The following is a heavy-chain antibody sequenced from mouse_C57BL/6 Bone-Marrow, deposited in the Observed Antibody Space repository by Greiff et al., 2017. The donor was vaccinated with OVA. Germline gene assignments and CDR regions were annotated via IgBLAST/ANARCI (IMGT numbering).Heavy chain of an antibody. CDR3: AKTNDYGSRVFAY. V-gene: IGHV5-17*01. CDR2: ISRGGSTI. CDR1: GFTFSDYG. J-gene: IGHJ3*01. D-gene: IGHD1-1*01. Sequence: EVMLVEPGGGLVKPGGSLKLSCAASGFTFSDYGMHWVRQAPEQGLEWVAYISRGGSTINYADTVKGRFTISRDNAKNTLFLQMTSLRSEDTAMYYCAKTNDYGSRVFAYWGQGTLVTVSA.